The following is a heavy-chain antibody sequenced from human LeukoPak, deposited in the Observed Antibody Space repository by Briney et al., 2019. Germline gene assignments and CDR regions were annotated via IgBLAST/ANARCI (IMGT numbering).Heavy chain of an antibody. CDR1: GDSVTSYGYY. J-gene: IGHJ4*02. CDR2: ISYGGTT. Sequence: SETLSLTCTVSGDSVTSYGYYWGWIRQPPGKGLEWIGSISYGGTTYSNPSLQSRVTISVDTSKNQFSLNLGSVTAADTALYYCARHGHGAKFDYWGQGTLVTVSS. CDR3: ARHGHGAKFDY. V-gene: IGHV4-39*01. D-gene: IGHD4-17*01.